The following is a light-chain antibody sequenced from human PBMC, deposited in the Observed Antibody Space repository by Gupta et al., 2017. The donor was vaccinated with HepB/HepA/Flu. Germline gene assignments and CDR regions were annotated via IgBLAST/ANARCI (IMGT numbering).Light chain of an antibody. CDR3: QQSHATPHT. CDR1: QTIRNY. V-gene: IGKV1-39*01. CDR2: FTS. Sequence: DIQMTPSPSSLSASVGDRVTITCRTSQTIRNYLNWYQQKPGKAPKLLMYFTSILQSGVPPRFSGSGSGTDFTLTISNLQPEDFATYYCQQSHATPHTFGGATKVEIK. J-gene: IGKJ4*01.